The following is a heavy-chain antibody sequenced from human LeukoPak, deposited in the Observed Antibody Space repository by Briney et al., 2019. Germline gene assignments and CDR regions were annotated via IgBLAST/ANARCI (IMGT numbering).Heavy chain of an antibody. CDR3: ARQAVAGSGWPGAFDI. CDR1: GYSFTSYW. D-gene: IGHD6-25*01. CDR2: IYPGDSDT. Sequence: GESLKISCKGSGYSFTSYWIGWVRQMPGKGLEWMGIIYPGDSDTRYSPSFQGQVTISADKSISTAYLQWSSLKASDTAMYYCARQAVAGSGWPGAFDIWGQGTMVTVSS. V-gene: IGHV5-51*01. J-gene: IGHJ3*02.